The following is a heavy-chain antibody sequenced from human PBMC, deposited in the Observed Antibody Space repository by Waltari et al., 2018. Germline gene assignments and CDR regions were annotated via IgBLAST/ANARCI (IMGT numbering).Heavy chain of an antibody. CDR1: GGSISSSSYY. Sequence: QLQLQESGPGLVQPSETLSLTCTVSGGSISSSSYYWGWIRQPPGKGLEWIGSIYYSGSTYYNPSLKSRVTISVDTSKNQFSLKLSSVTAADTAVYYCARDLGEWYFDLWGRGTLVTVSS. V-gene: IGHV4-39*07. CDR2: IYYSGST. CDR3: ARDLGEWYFDL. D-gene: IGHD3-16*01. J-gene: IGHJ2*01.